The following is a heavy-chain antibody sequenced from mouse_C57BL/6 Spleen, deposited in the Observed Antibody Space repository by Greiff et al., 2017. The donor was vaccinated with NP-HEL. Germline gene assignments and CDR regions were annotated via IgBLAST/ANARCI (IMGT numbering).Heavy chain of an antibody. Sequence: EVKLMESGPELVKPGASVKISCKASGYSFTGYYMNWVKQSPEKSLEWIGEINPSTGGTTYNQKFKAKATLTVDKSSSTAYMQLKSLTSEDSAVYYCARSYGNYEGDFDYWGQGTTLTVSS. CDR2: INPSTGGT. J-gene: IGHJ2*01. V-gene: IGHV1-42*01. D-gene: IGHD2-1*01. CDR1: GYSFTGYY. CDR3: ARSYGNYEGDFDY.